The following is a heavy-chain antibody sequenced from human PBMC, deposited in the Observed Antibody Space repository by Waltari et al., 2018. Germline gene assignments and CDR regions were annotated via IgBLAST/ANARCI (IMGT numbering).Heavy chain of an antibody. CDR3: ARDPTFIAARAH. V-gene: IGHV4-39*07. J-gene: IGHJ4*01. Sequence: QLQLQESGPGLVKPSETLSLTCTVSGGSISSSSYYWGWIRQPPGKGLEWIGSIYYSGSTYYNPSLKSRVTISVDTSKNQFSLKLSSVTAADTAVYYCARDPTFIAARAHWGQEPWSPSPQ. CDR2: IYYSGST. CDR1: GGSISSSSYY. D-gene: IGHD6-6*01.